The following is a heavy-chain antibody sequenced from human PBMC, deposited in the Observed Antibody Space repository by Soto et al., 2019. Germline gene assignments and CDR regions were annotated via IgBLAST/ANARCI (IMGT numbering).Heavy chain of an antibody. Sequence: QVQLVQSGAEVKKPGASVKVSCKASGYTFSSYAISWVRQAPGQGLEWMGWISAYNGNTKYAQKLQGRVTMTTDTSTSTAYTDLRSLRSDATAVYYCARDLPPPDYWGQGTLVTVSS. V-gene: IGHV1-18*01. CDR1: GYTFSSYA. CDR3: ARDLPPPDY. CDR2: ISAYNGNT. J-gene: IGHJ4*02.